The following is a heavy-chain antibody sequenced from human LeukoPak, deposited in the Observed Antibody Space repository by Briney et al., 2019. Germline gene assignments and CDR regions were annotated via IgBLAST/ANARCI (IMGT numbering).Heavy chain of an antibody. CDR2: IKQDGSEK. V-gene: IGHV3-7*01. J-gene: IGHJ6*03. Sequence: VGLRLSCAASGFTFSSYGMSWVRQGPGKGLEWVANIKQDGSEKYYIDSVKGRFVISRDNAKTSLYLQMNSLRAEDRAVYYCARVYHYYYYMDVWGKGPTVSVSS. CDR1: GFTFSSYG. CDR3: ARVYHYYYYMDV.